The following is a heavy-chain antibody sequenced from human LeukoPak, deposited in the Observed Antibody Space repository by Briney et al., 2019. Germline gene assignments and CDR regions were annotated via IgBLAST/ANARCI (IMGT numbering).Heavy chain of an antibody. V-gene: IGHV3-15*01. CDR2: IKSNPAGGIT. CDR3: ATEYYGSFNY. Sequence: TGGSLRLSCAGSGFTFSDAWMSWVRQAPGKGLEWVGRIKSNPAGGITDYAAPVKGRFTISRDDSKNTLYLQMNSLISEDTAVYFCATEYYGSFNYWGQGTLVTASS. D-gene: IGHD1-26*01. J-gene: IGHJ4*02. CDR1: GFTFSDAW.